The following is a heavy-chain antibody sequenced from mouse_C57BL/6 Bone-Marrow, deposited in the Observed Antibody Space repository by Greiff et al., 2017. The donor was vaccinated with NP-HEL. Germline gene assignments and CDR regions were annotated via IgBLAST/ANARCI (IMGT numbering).Heavy chain of an antibody. CDR1: GFTFSDYY. Sequence: EVKVEESEGGLVQPGSSMKLSCTASGFTFSDYYMAWVRQVPEKGLEWVANINYDGSSTYYLDSLKSRFIISRDNAKNILYLQMSSLKSEDTATYYCAREKSYYGSSLYAMDYWGQGTSVTVSS. CDR3: AREKSYYGSSLYAMDY. CDR2: INYDGSST. J-gene: IGHJ4*01. V-gene: IGHV5-16*01. D-gene: IGHD1-1*01.